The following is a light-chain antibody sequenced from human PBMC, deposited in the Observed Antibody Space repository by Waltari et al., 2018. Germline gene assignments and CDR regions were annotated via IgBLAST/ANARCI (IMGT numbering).Light chain of an antibody. CDR3: CSYAGSYTYV. CDR1: SSDVGGYNY. J-gene: IGLJ1*01. CDR2: DVS. Sequence: QSALTQPRSVSGSPGHSVTISCTGTSSDVGGYNYVSWYQQHPGKAPKLMIYDVSKRPSGVPDRCSGSKSGNTASLTISGLQAEDEADYYCCSYAGSYTYVFGTGTKVTVL. V-gene: IGLV2-11*01.